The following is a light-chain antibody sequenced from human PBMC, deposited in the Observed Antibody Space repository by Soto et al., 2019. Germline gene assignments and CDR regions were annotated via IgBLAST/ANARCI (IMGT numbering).Light chain of an antibody. CDR1: QGINNY. Sequence: DIQMTQSPSSLSASVGDRVTITCRASQGINNYLAWYQQKPGKVPKLLIYGASTLQSVVPSRFTRSESGTDFDLTISSLQPEDVATYFCRKYDLAPWTFGQGTKVEIK. CDR2: GAS. V-gene: IGKV1-27*01. J-gene: IGKJ1*01. CDR3: RKYDLAPWT.